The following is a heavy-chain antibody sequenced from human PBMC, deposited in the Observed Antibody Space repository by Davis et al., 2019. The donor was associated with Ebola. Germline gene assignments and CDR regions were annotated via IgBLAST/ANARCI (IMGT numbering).Heavy chain of an antibody. CDR1: GFTFRTHA. J-gene: IGHJ5*02. V-gene: IGHV3-30*18. CDR2: VSFAAILK. D-gene: IGHD1-26*01. CDR3: AKESSVSGSTYESFVDL. Sequence: GESLKISCAASGFTFRTHAMHRAGLAARKGLAWVAVVSFAAILKYYEDTVKGRFTISRDNSDNTLYLQMNSLGNEDTALYYCAKESSVSGSTYESFVDLCDQGTRVTVSS.